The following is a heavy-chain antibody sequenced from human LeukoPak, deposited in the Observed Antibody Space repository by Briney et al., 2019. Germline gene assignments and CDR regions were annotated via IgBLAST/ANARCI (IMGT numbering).Heavy chain of an antibody. V-gene: IGHV3-11*01. Sequence: GGSLRLSCAASGFTFSDYHMSWIRQASGKGLEWVSYVSSSGGTISYADSVKGRFSISRDNAKKSLYLQLNSLRAEDTAVYYCARGPVSSSGFFDYWGQGTLVTVSS. J-gene: IGHJ4*02. CDR3: ARGPVSSSGFFDY. CDR2: VSSSGGTI. D-gene: IGHD3-22*01. CDR1: GFTFSDYH.